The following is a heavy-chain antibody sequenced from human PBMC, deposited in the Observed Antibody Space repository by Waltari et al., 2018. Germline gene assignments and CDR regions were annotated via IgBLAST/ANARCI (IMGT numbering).Heavy chain of an antibody. CDR1: GYTFTSYG. CDR2: ISAYKGNT. CDR3: ARGGQVAVAGSKQYYFDY. Sequence: QVQLVQSGAEVKKPGASVKVSCKASGYTFTSYGISWVRQAPGQGLEWMGWISAYKGNTNYAQKLQGRVTMTTDTSTSTAYMELRSLRSDDTAVYYCARGGQVAVAGSKQYYFDYWGQGTLVTVPS. D-gene: IGHD6-19*01. V-gene: IGHV1-18*01. J-gene: IGHJ4*02.